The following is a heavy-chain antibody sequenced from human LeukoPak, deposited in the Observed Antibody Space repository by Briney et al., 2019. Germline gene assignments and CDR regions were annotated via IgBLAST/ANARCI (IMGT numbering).Heavy chain of an antibody. CDR2: IYYSGST. Sequence: PSETLSLTCTVSGGSISSSSYYWGWIRQPPGKGLEWIGSIYYSGSTYYNPSLKSRVTISVDTSKNQFSLKLSSVTAADTAVYYCARHEEDGGLHFDYWGQGTLVTVSS. CDR3: ARHEEDGGLHFDY. CDR1: GGSISSSSYY. V-gene: IGHV4-39*07. D-gene: IGHD4-23*01. J-gene: IGHJ4*02.